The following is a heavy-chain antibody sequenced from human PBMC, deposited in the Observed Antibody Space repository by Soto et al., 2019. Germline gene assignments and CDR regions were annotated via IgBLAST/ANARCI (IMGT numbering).Heavy chain of an antibody. CDR3: ARLYSSGWFRFDY. D-gene: IGHD6-19*01. J-gene: IGHJ4*02. CDR1: GFTVSSNY. V-gene: IGHV3-66*01. Sequence: GGSLRLSCAASGFTVSSNYMSWVRQAPGKGLEWVSVIYSGGSTYYADSVKGRFTISRDNSKNTLYLQMNSLRAEDTAVYYCARLYSSGWFRFDYWGQGTLVTVSS. CDR2: IYSGGST.